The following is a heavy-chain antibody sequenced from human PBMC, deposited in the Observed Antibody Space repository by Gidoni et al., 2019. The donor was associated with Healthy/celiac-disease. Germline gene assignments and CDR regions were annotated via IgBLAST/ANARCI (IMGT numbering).Heavy chain of an antibody. CDR3: ARDFKIAIFGVVTHSYFDY. CDR2: IWYDGSNK. J-gene: IGHJ4*02. CDR1: GFTFSSYG. Sequence: QVQLVESGGGVVQPGRSLRLSCAASGFTFSSYGMHWVRQAPGKGLDWVAVIWYDGSNKYYADAVKGRFTISRDNSKNTLYLQMNSLRAEDTAVYYCARDFKIAIFGVVTHSYFDYWGQGTLVTVSS. V-gene: IGHV3-33*01. D-gene: IGHD3-3*01.